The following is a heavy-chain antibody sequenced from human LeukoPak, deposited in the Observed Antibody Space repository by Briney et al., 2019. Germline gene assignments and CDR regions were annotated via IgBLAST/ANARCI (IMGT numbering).Heavy chain of an antibody. V-gene: IGHV3-33*01. CDR3: ARGRTSRTYYLDF. CDR2: IGYDGIDK. CDR1: GFTFSSYA. Sequence: GGSLRLSCAASGFTFSSYAIHWVRQAPGKGLEWVAVIGYDGIDKYYEDSVKGRLTISRDNSKNTVYLQMNSLRAEDTAVYYCARGRTSRTYYLDFWGQGALVTVSS. D-gene: IGHD6-13*01. J-gene: IGHJ4*02.